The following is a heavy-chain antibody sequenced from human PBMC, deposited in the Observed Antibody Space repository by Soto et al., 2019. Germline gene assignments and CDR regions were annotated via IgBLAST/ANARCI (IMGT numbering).Heavy chain of an antibody. Sequence: SETLCLTCTVTGGAISGYYWTWIRQSAGEGLEWIGRIYSSGSTNYNPSLKSRVTISLDTSMNYFSLRLSSVTAADTAVYYCARGKRFSDWFDPWGKG. D-gene: IGHD3-3*01. V-gene: IGHV4-4*07. CDR3: ARGKRFSDWFDP. CDR2: IYSSGST. CDR1: GGAISGYY. J-gene: IGHJ5*02.